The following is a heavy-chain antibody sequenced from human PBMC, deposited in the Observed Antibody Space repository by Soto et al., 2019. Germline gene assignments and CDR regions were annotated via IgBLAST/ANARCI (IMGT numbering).Heavy chain of an antibody. CDR3: ARDMVRGVVFYGMDV. Sequence: QVQLVQSGAEVKKPGASVKVSCKASGYTFTGYYMHWVRQAPGQGLEWMGGINPNSGGTNYAQKFQGWVTMTRDTSISTAYMELSRLRSDDTAVYYCARDMVRGVVFYGMDVWGQGTTVTVSS. D-gene: IGHD3-10*01. J-gene: IGHJ6*02. CDR1: GYTFTGYY. V-gene: IGHV1-2*04. CDR2: INPNSGGT.